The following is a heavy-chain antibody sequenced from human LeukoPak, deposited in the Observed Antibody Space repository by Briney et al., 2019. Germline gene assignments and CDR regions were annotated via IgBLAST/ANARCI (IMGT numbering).Heavy chain of an antibody. Sequence: SSETLSLTCTVSGGSISSGGYCWSWIRQHPGKGLEWIGYIYYSGSTYYNPSLKSRVTISVDTSKNQFSLKLSSVTAADTAVYYCARESYPSWFDPWGQGTLVTVSS. CDR2: IYYSGST. J-gene: IGHJ5*02. CDR1: GGSISSGGYC. V-gene: IGHV4-31*03. D-gene: IGHD2-2*01. CDR3: ARESYPSWFDP.